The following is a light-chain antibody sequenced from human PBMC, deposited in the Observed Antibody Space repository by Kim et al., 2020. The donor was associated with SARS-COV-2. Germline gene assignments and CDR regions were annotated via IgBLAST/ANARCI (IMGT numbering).Light chain of an antibody. V-gene: IGKV1-17*01. CDR1: QDIRND. CDR2: GAS. CDR3: LQHNTYPIP. J-gene: IGKJ5*01. Sequence: ASVGDRVTIPCRATQDIRNDLGWYQQHPGRAPKRLIYGASSLQSGVPSRFSGSGSGTEFTLTISSLQPEDFATYFCLQHNTYPIPFGQGTRLEIK.